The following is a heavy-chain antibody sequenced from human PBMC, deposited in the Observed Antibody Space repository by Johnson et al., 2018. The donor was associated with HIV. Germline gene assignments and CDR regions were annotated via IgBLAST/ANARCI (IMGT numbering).Heavy chain of an antibody. J-gene: IGHJ3*02. V-gene: IGHV3-15*01. CDR1: GFAFSDAW. CDR3: TTDQGYYGDAFDI. CDR2: IKSKTDGGTT. D-gene: IGHD3-10*01. Sequence: VQLVESGGGLVKPGESLRVSCAASGFAFSDAWMSWVRQAPGKGLEWVGHIKSKTDGGTTDYAAPVKGRFTISRDDSKNTLYLQMNSLKTEDTAVYYCTTDQGYYGDAFDIWGQGTMVTVSS.